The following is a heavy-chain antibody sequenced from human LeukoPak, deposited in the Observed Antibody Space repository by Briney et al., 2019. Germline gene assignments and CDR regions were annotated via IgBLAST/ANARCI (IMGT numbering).Heavy chain of an antibody. D-gene: IGHD3-10*01. CDR1: DYTFSSYG. CDR3: ARPYGSGSFDNWFDP. V-gene: IGHV1-2*06. J-gene: IGHJ5*02. CDR2: INPNSGDT. Sequence: GASVKVSCKTSDYTFSSYGINWVRQAPGQGLEWMGRINPNSGDTNYAQKFQGRVTMTRDTSISTAYMDLSRLTSDDTAVYYCARPYGSGSFDNWFDPWGQGTLVIVSS.